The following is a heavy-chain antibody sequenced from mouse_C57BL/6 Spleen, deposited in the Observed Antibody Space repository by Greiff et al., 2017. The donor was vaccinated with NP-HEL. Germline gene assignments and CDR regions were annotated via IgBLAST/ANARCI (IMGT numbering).Heavy chain of an antibody. CDR2: INPNYGTT. D-gene: IGHD1-1*01. J-gene: IGHJ2*01. CDR3: SRRDYGSSYGNYFDY. V-gene: IGHV1-39*01. CDR1: GYSFTDYN. Sequence: VQLQQSGPELVKPGASVKISCKASGYSFTDYNMNWVKQSNGKSLEWIGVINPNYGTTSYNQKFKGKATLTVDQSSSTAYMQLNSLTSEDSAFYYCSRRDYGSSYGNYFDYWGQGTTLTVSS.